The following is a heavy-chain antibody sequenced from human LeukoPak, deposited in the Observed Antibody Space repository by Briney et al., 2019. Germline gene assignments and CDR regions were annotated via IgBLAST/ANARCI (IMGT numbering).Heavy chain of an antibody. D-gene: IGHD6-19*01. CDR1: GFTISSYA. Sequence: SGGSLRLSCAASGFTISSYAMSWVRQAPGKGLEWVSAISGSGGSTYYADSVKGRFTISRDNSKNTLHLQMNSLRAEDTAVYYCASEKQYSSGWYATFDYWGQGTLVTVSS. CDR3: ASEKQYSSGWYATFDY. V-gene: IGHV3-23*01. CDR2: ISGSGGST. J-gene: IGHJ4*02.